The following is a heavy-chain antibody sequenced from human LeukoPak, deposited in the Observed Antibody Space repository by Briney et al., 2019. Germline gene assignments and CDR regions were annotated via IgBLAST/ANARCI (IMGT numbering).Heavy chain of an antibody. J-gene: IGHJ4*02. CDR2: MNPNSGNT. CDR1: GYTFTSYD. D-gene: IGHD3-22*01. CDR3: ARDMGGYQYYFDY. V-gene: IGHV1-8*03. Sequence: ASVKVSCKASGYTFTSYDINWVRQATGQGLEWMGWMNPNSGNTGYAQKFQGRVTITADKSTSTAYMELSSLRSEDTAVYYCARDMGGYQYYFDYWGQGTLVTVSS.